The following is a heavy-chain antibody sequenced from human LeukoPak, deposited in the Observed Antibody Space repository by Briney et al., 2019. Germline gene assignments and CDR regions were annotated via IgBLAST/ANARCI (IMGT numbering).Heavy chain of an antibody. D-gene: IGHD2-21*01. V-gene: IGHV3-30*18. CDR3: AKEGCGGDCFDY. Sequence: PGGSLGLSCAASGFTFRSYGMHWVRQAPGKGLEWVAVISDEGSKKHYADSVKGRFSISRDNSKNTLFLQMNSLRDEDTAVYYCAKEGCGGDCFDYWGQGTLVTVSS. J-gene: IGHJ4*02. CDR1: GFTFRSYG. CDR2: ISDEGSKK.